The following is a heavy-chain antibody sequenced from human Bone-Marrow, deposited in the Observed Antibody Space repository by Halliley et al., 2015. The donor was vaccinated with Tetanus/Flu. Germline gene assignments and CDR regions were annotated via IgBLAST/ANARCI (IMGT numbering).Heavy chain of an antibody. D-gene: IGHD3-3*01. V-gene: IGHV3-66*01. Sequence: GGSTGYADSVKGRFTISRDTSKNRLYLQMNSLRAEDTAVYYCARSLRGYDFWRDYYYYFGMDVWGQGTTVTVSS. CDR2: GGST. CDR3: ARSLRGYDFWRDYYYYFGMDV. J-gene: IGHJ6*02.